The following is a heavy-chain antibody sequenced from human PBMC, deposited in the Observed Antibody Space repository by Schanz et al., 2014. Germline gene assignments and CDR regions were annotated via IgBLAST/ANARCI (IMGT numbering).Heavy chain of an antibody. V-gene: IGHV1-18*01. CDR2: ISTSNGNT. CDR1: GYTFTDYG. J-gene: IGHJ1*01. Sequence: QVQLVQSGAEVKKPGASVKVSCKASGYTFTDYGVIWVRQAPGQGLEWMGWISTSNGNTNYIQKLQGRVTMTTDTSTSTAYMELSSLRYEDTALYYCARGTMPGTFHLWGHGPMVAVSS. D-gene: IGHD2-2*01. CDR3: ARGTMPGTFHL.